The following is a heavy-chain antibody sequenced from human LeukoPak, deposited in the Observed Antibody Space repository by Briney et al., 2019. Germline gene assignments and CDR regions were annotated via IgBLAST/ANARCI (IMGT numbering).Heavy chain of an antibody. CDR2: IAYDGTNK. CDR1: GFTFSSYA. CDR3: ASIMAHYDGGY. V-gene: IGHV3-30*04. J-gene: IGHJ4*02. D-gene: IGHD3-10*02. Sequence: PGGSLRLSCAVSGFTFSSYAFHWVRQAPGKGLEWVAVIAYDGTNKNYADSVKGRFTISRANSKNTLYLQMNSLRVEDTAVYYCASIMAHYDGGYWGQGTLVTVSS.